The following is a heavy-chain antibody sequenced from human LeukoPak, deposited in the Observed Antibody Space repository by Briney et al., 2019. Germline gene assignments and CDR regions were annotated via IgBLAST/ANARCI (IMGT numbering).Heavy chain of an antibody. Sequence: SETLSLTCTVSGGSFSSGTYYWSWILQPPGKGLEWIGYIYYSGSTNYNPSLKSRVIISVDTSKNQFSLKLSSVTAADTAVYYCAREKSGYYSYDYWGQGTLVTVSS. CDR1: GGSFSSGTYY. CDR3: AREKSGYYSYDY. J-gene: IGHJ4*02. V-gene: IGHV4-61*01. D-gene: IGHD3-22*01. CDR2: IYYSGST.